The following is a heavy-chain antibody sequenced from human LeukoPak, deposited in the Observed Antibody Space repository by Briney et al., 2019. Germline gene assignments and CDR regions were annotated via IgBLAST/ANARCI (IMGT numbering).Heavy chain of an antibody. J-gene: IGHJ4*02. V-gene: IGHV3-48*03. CDR3: ARDPAFGVVIWGDSYFDY. CDR1: GFTFSSYE. Sequence: GGSLRLSCAASGFTFSSYEMNWVRQAPGKGLEWVSYISSSGSTIYYADSVKGRFTISRDNSKNTLYLQMNSLRAEDTAVYYCARDPAFGVVIWGDSYFDYWGQGTLVTVSS. CDR2: ISSSGSTI. D-gene: IGHD3-3*01.